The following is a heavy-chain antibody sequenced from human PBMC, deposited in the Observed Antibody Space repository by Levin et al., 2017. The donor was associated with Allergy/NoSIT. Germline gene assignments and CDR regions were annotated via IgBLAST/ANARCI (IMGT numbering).Heavy chain of an antibody. CDR1: GGSFSGYY. Sequence: SETLSLTCAVYGGSFSGYYWSWIRQPPGKGLEWIGEINHSGSTNYNPSLKSRVTISVDTSKNQFSLKLSSVTAADTAVYYCARGPGVVSGWYGWFDPWGQGTLVTVSS. CDR2: INHSGST. CDR3: ARGPGVVSGWYGWFDP. D-gene: IGHD6-19*01. J-gene: IGHJ5*02. V-gene: IGHV4-34*01.